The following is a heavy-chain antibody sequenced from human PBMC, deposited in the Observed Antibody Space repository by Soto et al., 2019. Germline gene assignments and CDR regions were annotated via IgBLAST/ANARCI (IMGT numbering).Heavy chain of an antibody. Sequence: SETLSLTCTVSCGSISSYYWSWIRQPPGNGLECIGYIYYSGSTNXXPSLKSRXXISVDASKNQXSLKLXSVTAAYAAVYYCARQPPRQSGDWAQGTLVTVSS. CDR2: IYYSGST. CDR1: CGSISSYY. V-gene: IGHV4-59*08. D-gene: IGHD3-16*01. CDR3: ARQPPRQSGD. J-gene: IGHJ4*02.